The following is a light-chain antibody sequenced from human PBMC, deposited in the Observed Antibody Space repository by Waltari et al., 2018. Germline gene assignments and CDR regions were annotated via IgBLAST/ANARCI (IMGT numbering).Light chain of an antibody. CDR2: QST. CDR1: KVWDKY. CDR3: AAWDVSLKGV. J-gene: IGLJ3*02. Sequence: SYELTQSPSVSVSPGQTASLTCPGDKVWDKYVCWDHQKPAQSPNLATYQSTRRPSGLPERFSGSKSGTSASLAISGLQSDDEADYYCAAWDVSLKGVFGGGTKVTVL. V-gene: IGLV3-1*01.